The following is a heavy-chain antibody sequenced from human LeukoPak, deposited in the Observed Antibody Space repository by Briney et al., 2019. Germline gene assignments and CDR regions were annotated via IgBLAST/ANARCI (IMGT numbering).Heavy chain of an antibody. D-gene: IGHD3-9*01. Sequence: PSETLSLTCAVSGGSISSSNWWSWVRQPPGKGLEWIGEIYHSGSTNYNPSLKSRVTISVDTSKNQFSLKLSSVTAADTAVYYCARDNFDSSYGMDVWGKGTTVTVSS. CDR3: ARDNFDSSYGMDV. CDR1: GGSISSSNW. J-gene: IGHJ6*04. CDR2: IYHSGST. V-gene: IGHV4-4*02.